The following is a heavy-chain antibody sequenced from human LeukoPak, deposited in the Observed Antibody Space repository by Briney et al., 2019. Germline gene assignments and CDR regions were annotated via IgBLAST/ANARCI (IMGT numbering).Heavy chain of an antibody. CDR2: ISGDGGTT. V-gene: IGHV3-43*02. J-gene: IGHJ5*01. Sequence: GGSLRLSCAASGFTFDDYSMHWVRQAPGEGLEWVSLISGDGGTTYYADSVKGRFTISRDNSKNSLYPQMSSLRTEDTALYYCAEHNWNYDSWGQGTLVTVSS. D-gene: IGHD1-1*01. CDR3: AEHNWNYDS. CDR1: GFTFDDYS.